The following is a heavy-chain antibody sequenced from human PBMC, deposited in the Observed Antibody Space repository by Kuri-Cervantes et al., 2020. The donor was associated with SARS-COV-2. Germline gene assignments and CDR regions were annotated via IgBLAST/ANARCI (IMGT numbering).Heavy chain of an antibody. D-gene: IGHD5-18*01. CDR1: GFTFSGHW. CDR3: AKDRGIQLWSYYYYGMDV. Sequence: GESLKISCAASGFTFSGHWIHWVRQAPGKGLVWVSRINPDGSYTNNADSVKGRFTLSRDNAKNTLYLQMNSLRAEDTAVYYCAKDRGIQLWSYYYYGMDVWGQGTTVTVSS. J-gene: IGHJ6*02. CDR2: INPDGSYT. V-gene: IGHV3-74*01.